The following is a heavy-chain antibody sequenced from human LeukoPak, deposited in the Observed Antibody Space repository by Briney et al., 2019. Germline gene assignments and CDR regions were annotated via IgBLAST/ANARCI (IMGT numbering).Heavy chain of an antibody. D-gene: IGHD5-12*01. J-gene: IGHJ4*02. CDR1: GFTFSNAW. Sequence: GGSLRLSCAASGFTFSNAWMSWVRQAPGKGLEWVGRIKSKTDGGTTDYAAPVKGRFTISRDDSKNTLYLQMNSLKTEDTAVYHCSTDRYSGYDLNFDYWGQGTLVTVPS. CDR3: STDRYSGYDLNFDY. CDR2: IKSKTDGGTT. V-gene: IGHV3-15*01.